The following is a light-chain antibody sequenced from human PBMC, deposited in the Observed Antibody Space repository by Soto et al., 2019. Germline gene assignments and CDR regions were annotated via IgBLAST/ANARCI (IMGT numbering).Light chain of an antibody. Sequence: DIQMTQSPSTLSASVGDRVTITCRASQSISPWLAWYQQKPGRAPKLLIYDASNLEAGVPSRFRGSGSGTDFTFTISRLQPEDIATYYCQQYENLPTFGQGTRLEIK. CDR1: QSISPW. V-gene: IGKV1-33*01. CDR2: DAS. J-gene: IGKJ5*01. CDR3: QQYENLPT.